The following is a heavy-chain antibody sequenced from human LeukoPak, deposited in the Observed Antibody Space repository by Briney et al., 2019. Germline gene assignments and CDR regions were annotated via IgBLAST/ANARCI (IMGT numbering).Heavy chain of an antibody. CDR1: GFTFSSYA. D-gene: IGHD6-19*01. CDR2: ISGSGGST. J-gene: IGHJ2*01. CDR3: AKDASYSSGWYSWYFDL. V-gene: IGHV3-23*01. Sequence: PGGCLRLAWAASGFTFSSYAMSWVRQAAGNWLEWVSAISGSGGSTYYADCVKGRFTISRDNSKNTLCLQMNSLRAEDTAAYYCAKDASYSSGWYSWYFDLWGRGTLVTVSS.